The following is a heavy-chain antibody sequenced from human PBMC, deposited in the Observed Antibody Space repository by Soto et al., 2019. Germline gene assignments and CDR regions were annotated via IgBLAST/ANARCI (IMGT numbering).Heavy chain of an antibody. V-gene: IGHV1-69*04. CDR1: GGTFSSDG. CDR2: IIPFLDVT. J-gene: IGHJ4*02. Sequence: GASVKVSCKASGGTFSSDGINWVRQTPGQGLEWMGRIIPFLDVTNYAQKFQGRVTITADKATSIAYLELNSLKSEDTAVYYCERSRSCTSATCYTPQPFDYWSQGALVTVSS. D-gene: IGHD2-2*02. CDR3: ERSRSCTSATCYTPQPFDY.